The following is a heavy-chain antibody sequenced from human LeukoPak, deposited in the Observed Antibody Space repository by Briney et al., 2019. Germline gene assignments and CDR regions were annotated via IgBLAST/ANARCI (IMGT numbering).Heavy chain of an antibody. Sequence: ASVKVSCKASGGTFSSYAISWVRQAPGQGLEWMGGIIPIFGTANYAQKFQGRVNITEDRSKDTAYMELSSLRSEDTAVYYCATQGTLDFWSGGIDYWGQGTLVTVSS. CDR1: GGTFSSYA. D-gene: IGHD3-3*01. V-gene: IGHV1-69*06. J-gene: IGHJ4*02. CDR3: ATQGTLDFWSGGIDY. CDR2: IIPIFGTA.